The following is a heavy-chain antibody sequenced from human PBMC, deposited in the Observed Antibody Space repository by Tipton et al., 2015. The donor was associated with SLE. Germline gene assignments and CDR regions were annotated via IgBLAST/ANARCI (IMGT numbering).Heavy chain of an antibody. Sequence: LRLSCTVSGGSISRGSYYWSWIRQPAGKGLEWIGRIYTSGSPNYNPSLKSRVTISVDTSKNHFSLKLSSVTAADTAVYYCARDGASYDTGAFDIWGQGTMVTVSS. CDR1: GGSISRGSYY. D-gene: IGHD3-22*01. V-gene: IGHV4-61*02. J-gene: IGHJ3*02. CDR2: IYTSGSP. CDR3: ARDGASYDTGAFDI.